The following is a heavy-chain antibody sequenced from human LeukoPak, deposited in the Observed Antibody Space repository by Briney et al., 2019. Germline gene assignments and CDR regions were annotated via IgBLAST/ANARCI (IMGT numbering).Heavy chain of an antibody. Sequence: GSLRLSCAAAGFTLRSYDMHWVRPVTGKGLEWVSAIGISDDTYYQGSLKGRFTISRENARNSLYLQMNSLTAGDTAVYYCARGGIQVSGIDEIDFWGQGTLVTVSS. CDR3: ARGGIQVSGIDEIDF. J-gene: IGHJ4*02. V-gene: IGHV3-13*01. D-gene: IGHD6-19*01. CDR1: GFTLRSYD. CDR2: IGISDDT.